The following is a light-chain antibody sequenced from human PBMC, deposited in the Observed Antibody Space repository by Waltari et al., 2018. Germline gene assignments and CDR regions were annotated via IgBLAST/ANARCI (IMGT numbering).Light chain of an antibody. CDR3: QQYYSTPYT. J-gene: IGKJ2*01. CDR1: QSILYSSNNKNY. CDR2: WAS. V-gene: IGKV4-1*01. Sequence: DIVMTQSPDSLAVSLGERATINCKSSQSILYSSNNKNYLAWYHQKPGQPPKLLIYWASTRESGGPDRFSGSGSGTDFTLTIISLQAEDVAVYYCQQYYSTPYTFGQGPKME.